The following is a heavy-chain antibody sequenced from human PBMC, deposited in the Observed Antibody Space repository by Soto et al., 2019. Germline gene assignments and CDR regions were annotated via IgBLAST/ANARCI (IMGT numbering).Heavy chain of an antibody. D-gene: IGHD2-15*01. CDR3: AYLPCSGGSCDWFSFSGMDV. J-gene: IGHJ6*02. V-gene: IGHV2-5*02. CDR1: GFSLSTSGVG. Sequence: QITLKESGPTLVKPTQTLTLTCTFSGFSLSTSGVGVAWIRQPPGKALEWLALIYWDDDKRYRPSLESRLTLPYDPSTIQVVLTMTNMDSVDTATYYCAYLPCSGGSCDWFSFSGMDVWGQGTTVTVSS. CDR2: IYWDDDK.